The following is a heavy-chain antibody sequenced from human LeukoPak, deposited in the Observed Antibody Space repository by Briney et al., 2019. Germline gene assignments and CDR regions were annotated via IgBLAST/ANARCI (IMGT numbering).Heavy chain of an antibody. CDR3: ARVSCSGGSCFNWFDP. CDR2: INPNSGGT. J-gene: IGHJ5*02. CDR1: GYTFTGYY. V-gene: IGHV1-2*02. Sequence: ASVKVSCKVSGYTFTGYYMHWVRQAPGQGLEWMGWINPNSGGTNYAQKFQGRVTMTRDTPISTAYMELSRLRSDDTAVYYCARVSCSGGSCFNWFDPWGQGTLVTVSS. D-gene: IGHD2-15*01.